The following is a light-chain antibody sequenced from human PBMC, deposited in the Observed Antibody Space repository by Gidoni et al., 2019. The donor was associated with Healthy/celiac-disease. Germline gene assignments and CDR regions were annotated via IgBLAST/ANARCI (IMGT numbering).Light chain of an antibody. J-gene: IGKJ4*01. V-gene: IGKV2-28*01. CDR1: QSLLHSHGYTY. Sequence: DIVMTKSPLSLLVTPGEPASISFRSSQSLLHSHGYTYLDWYLQKPGQSPQLLIYLGSNRASGVPDRFSGSGSGTDFTLKISRVEAEDVGVYYCMQALQTPLTFGGGTKVEIK. CDR2: LGS. CDR3: MQALQTPLT.